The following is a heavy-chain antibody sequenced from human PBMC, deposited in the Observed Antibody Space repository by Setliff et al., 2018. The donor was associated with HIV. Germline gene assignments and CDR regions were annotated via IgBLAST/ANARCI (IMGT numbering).Heavy chain of an antibody. D-gene: IGHD6-25*01. CDR3: ARGYSSAFFHECFDY. CDR1: GDPMSTCY. V-gene: IGHV4-4*07. Sequence: PSETLSLTCSLSGDPMSTCYWSWIRKTAGKGLEWIGRIHNSGNPHYNPSFMSRVSMSVDTSKSQFSLTLRSVTAADTAVYFCARGYSSAFFHECFDYWGQGTLVTVSS. CDR2: IHNSGNP. J-gene: IGHJ4*02.